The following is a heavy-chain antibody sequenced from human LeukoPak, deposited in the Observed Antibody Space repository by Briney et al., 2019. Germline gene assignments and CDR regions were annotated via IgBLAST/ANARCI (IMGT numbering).Heavy chain of an antibody. V-gene: IGHV1-58*01. CDR3: AAVPSDVNFDY. Sequence: TSVTVSCKASGFTFTSSAVQWVRQARGQRLEWIGWIVVGSGNTNYAQKFQERVTITRDMSTSTAYMELSSLRSEDTAVYYCAAVPSDVNFDYWGQGTLVTVSS. J-gene: IGHJ4*02. CDR1: GFTFTSSA. CDR2: IVVGSGNT.